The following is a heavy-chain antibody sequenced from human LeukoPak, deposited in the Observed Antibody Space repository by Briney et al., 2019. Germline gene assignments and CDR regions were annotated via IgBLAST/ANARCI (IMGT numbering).Heavy chain of an antibody. V-gene: IGHV3-74*01. CDR3: ARDRGSTEFDY. D-gene: IGHD1-26*01. CDR2: VNSDGSIA. CDR1: GLTFSSHW. J-gene: IGHJ4*02. Sequence: GGSLRLSCAASGLTFSSHWMHWVRQAPGKGLVWVSRVNSDGSIASYADSVKGRFTISRDNAKNTLYLQMNSLRAEDTAIYYCARDRGSTEFDYWGQGTLVTVSS.